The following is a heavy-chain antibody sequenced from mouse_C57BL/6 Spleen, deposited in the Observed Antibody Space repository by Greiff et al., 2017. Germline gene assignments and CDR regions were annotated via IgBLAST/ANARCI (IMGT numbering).Heavy chain of an antibody. Sequence: EVQLQESGGDLVKPGGSLKLSCAASGFTFSSYGMSWVRQTPDKRLEWVATISSGGSYTYYPDSVKGRFPLSRDNAKNTPYLQMRSLKSEDTAMYYCARHYYGSSFYFDYWGQGTTLTVSS. V-gene: IGHV5-6*01. CDR3: ARHYYGSSFYFDY. CDR1: GFTFSSYG. J-gene: IGHJ2*01. CDR2: ISSGGSYT. D-gene: IGHD1-1*01.